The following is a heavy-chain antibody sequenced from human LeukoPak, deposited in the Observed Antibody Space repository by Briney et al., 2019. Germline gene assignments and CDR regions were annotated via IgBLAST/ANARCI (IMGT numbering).Heavy chain of an antibody. CDR3: AVGIVVAKGDY. D-gene: IGHD3-22*01. J-gene: IGHJ4*02. V-gene: IGHV1-69*13. CDR1: GGTFSSYA. CDR2: IIPIFGTA. Sequence: ASVKVSCKASGGTFSSYAISWVRQAPGQGLEWMGGIIPIFGTANYAQKFQGRVTITADESTSTAYVELSSLRSEDTAVYYCAVGIVVAKGDYWGQGTLVTVSS.